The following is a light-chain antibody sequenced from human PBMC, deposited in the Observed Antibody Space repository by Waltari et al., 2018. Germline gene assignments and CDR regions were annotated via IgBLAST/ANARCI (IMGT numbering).Light chain of an antibody. CDR3: QQAHSFPLA. CDR1: QDISSW. J-gene: IGKJ1*01. Sequence: DIQMTQSPSSVSASVGDRVTITCRASQDISSWLAWYKQKPGKAPKLLIHSAFNLQSGVPSRFSGSASGTDFTLTITSLQPEDFATYYCQQAHSFPLAFGQGTKVEIK. CDR2: SAF. V-gene: IGKV1-12*01.